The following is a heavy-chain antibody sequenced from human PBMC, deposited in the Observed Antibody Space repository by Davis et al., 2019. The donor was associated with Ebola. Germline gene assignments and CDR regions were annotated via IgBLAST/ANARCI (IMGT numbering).Heavy chain of an antibody. Sequence: ASVQVSCKASGYTFTSYGISWVRQAPGQGLEWMGWISAYNGNTNYAQKLQGRVTMTTDTSTSTAYMELRSLRSDDTAVYYCARGPGGFRELLAYGMDVWGQGTTVTVSS. V-gene: IGHV1-18*01. CDR2: ISAYNGNT. CDR3: ARGPGGFRELLAYGMDV. CDR1: GYTFTSYG. J-gene: IGHJ6*02. D-gene: IGHD3-10*01.